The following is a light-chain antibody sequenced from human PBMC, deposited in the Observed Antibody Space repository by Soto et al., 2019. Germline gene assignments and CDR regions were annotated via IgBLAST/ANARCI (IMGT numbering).Light chain of an antibody. J-gene: IGKJ4*01. CDR1: QSVSSY. CDR3: QVRTNWLA. V-gene: IGKV3-11*01. CDR2: DAS. Sequence: EFVLTQSPATLSLSPGERATLSCRASQSVSSYLAWYQQKPGQAPRLLIYDASNRATGIPARFSGTGSGTDFTLTINNLEPEDFAVYYCQVRTNWLAFGGGTKVDIK.